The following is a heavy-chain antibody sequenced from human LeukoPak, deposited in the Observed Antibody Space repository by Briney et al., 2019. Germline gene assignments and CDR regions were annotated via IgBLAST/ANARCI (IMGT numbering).Heavy chain of an antibody. V-gene: IGHV3-7*01. CDR1: GFTFTIYW. Sequence: GGSLRLSCAASGFTFTIYWMSWVRQAPGKGLEWVANKKEDGSEKYYVDSAKGRFTISRDNAKNSLYLQMNSLRAEDTAFYYCARDWWDSSGYYDYWGQGTLVTVSS. CDR2: KKEDGSEK. D-gene: IGHD3-22*01. J-gene: IGHJ4*02. CDR3: ARDWWDSSGYYDY.